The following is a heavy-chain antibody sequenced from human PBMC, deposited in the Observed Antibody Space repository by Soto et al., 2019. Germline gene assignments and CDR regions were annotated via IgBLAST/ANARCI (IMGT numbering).Heavy chain of an antibody. D-gene: IGHD2-15*01. CDR1: GFSLSTSGVG. V-gene: IGHV2-5*01. CDR3: AHTLGYCSGGSCYFLE. J-gene: IGHJ4*02. Sequence: SGPTLVNPTHPLTLTCTFSGFSLSTSGVGVGWIRQPPGKALEWLALIYWNDDKRYSPSLKSRLTITKDTSKNQVVLTMTNMDPVDTATYYCAHTLGYCSGGSCYFLEWGQGTLVTVS. CDR2: IYWNDDK.